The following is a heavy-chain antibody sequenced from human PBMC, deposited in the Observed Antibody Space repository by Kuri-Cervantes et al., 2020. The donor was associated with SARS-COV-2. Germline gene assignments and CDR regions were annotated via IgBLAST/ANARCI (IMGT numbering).Heavy chain of an antibody. D-gene: IGHD5-18*01. CDR1: GCSISSYY. CDR2: IYTSGST. CDR3: ARTRMVNTAMAYSGAFDI. J-gene: IGHJ3*02. Sequence: ESLKISCTVSGCSISSYYWSWIRQPAGKGLEWIGRIYTSGSTNYNPSLKSRVTMSVDTSKNQFSLKLSSVTAADTAVYYCARTRMVNTAMAYSGAFDIWGQGTMVTVSS. V-gene: IGHV4-4*07.